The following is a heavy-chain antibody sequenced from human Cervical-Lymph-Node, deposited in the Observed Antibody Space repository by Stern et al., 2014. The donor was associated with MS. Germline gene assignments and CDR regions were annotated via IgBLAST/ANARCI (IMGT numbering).Heavy chain of an antibody. CDR1: GGTFSSSYA. D-gene: IGHD2-15*01. CDR3: ARGVVSNRAAATLHNLFDP. CDR2: IIPMVGLA. J-gene: IGHJ5*02. Sequence: QVQLVQSGAEVKKPGSSMNVSCKPSGGTFSSSYAITWMRQAPGQGLEWMGRIIPMVGLANYAQKFQGRVIITADKSTSTSYMELSSLTSEDTAVYYCARGVVSNRAAATLHNLFDPWGQGTLVTVSS. V-gene: IGHV1-69*09.